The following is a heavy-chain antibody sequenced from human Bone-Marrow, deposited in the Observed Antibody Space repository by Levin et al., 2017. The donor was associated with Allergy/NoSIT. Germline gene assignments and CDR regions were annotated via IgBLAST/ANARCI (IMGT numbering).Heavy chain of an antibody. CDR1: GGSFSGYY. CDR2: INHSGST. Sequence: SQTLSLTCAVYGGSFSGYYCSWIRQPPGKGLEWIGEINHSGSTNYNPSLKSRVTISVDTSKNQFSLKLSSVTAADTAVYYCARDRGYSSSWQTELPPYFDYWGQGTLVTVSS. J-gene: IGHJ4*02. CDR3: ARDRGYSSSWQTELPPYFDY. V-gene: IGHV4-34*01. D-gene: IGHD6-13*01.